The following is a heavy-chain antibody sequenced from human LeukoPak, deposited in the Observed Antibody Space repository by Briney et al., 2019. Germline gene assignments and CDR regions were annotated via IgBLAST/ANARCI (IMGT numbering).Heavy chain of an antibody. CDR1: GLSVGSND. J-gene: IGHJ4*02. CDR3: ARGAGTSGGYWSSPPSHFDC. D-gene: IGHD1-26*01. V-gene: IGHV3-66*01. Sequence: GGSLRLSCAASGLSVGSNDINCVRQAPGEGLEWVSVIYSGGRTYYANSVKGRFTISRDSSENTLHLQINSLRAEDTAVYYCARGAGTSGGYWSSPPSHFDCWGQGTLVTVSS. CDR2: IYSGGRT.